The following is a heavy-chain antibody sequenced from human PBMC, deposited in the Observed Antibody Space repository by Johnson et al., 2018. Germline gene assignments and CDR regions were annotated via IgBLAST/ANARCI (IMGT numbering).Heavy chain of an antibody. D-gene: IGHD3/OR15-3a*01. CDR2: LQRKNDAGTT. CDR3: VTDANDVWYGYYPRRDAFDV. CDR1: GFTFSDAR. V-gene: IGHV3-15*07. J-gene: IGHJ3*01. Sequence: VQLLESGGGLVKPGGSLRLSCAASGFTFSDARMTWVRQAPGKGLEWVGHLQRKNDAGTTDYAAPVQGRLTISRDDSKNILYLDMNRLKTEDTGVYFCVTDANDVWYGYYPRRDAFDVWGRGTMVTVSS.